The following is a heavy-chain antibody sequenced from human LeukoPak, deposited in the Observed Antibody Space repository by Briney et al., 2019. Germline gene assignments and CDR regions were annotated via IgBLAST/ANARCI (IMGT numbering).Heavy chain of an antibody. CDR2: IYYSGST. V-gene: IGHV4-61*08. CDR1: GGSISSGDYY. Sequence: SETLSLTCTVSGGSISSGDYYWSWIRQPPGKGLEWIGYIYYSGSTNYNPSLKGRVTISVDTSKNQFSLKLSSVTAADTAVYYCARDAGRGATFDYWGQGTLVTVSS. CDR3: ARDAGRGATFDY. D-gene: IGHD1-26*01. J-gene: IGHJ4*02.